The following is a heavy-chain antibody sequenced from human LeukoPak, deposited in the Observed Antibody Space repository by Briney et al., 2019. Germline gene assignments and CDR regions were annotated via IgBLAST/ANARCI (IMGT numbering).Heavy chain of an antibody. CDR2: NYTSGST. CDR1: GGSISSGNYY. Sequence: SETLSLTCTVSGGSISSGNYYWSWIRQPAGKGLEWIGRNYTSGSTNYNPSLKSRVTISVDTSKNQFSLKLSSVTAADTAVYYCARASLWELAAFDIWGQGTMVTVSS. V-gene: IGHV4-61*02. J-gene: IGHJ3*02. D-gene: IGHD1-1*01. CDR3: ARASLWELAAFDI.